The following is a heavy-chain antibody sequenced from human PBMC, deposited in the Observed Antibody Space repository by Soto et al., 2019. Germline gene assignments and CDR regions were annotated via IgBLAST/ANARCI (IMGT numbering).Heavy chain of an antibody. J-gene: IGHJ4*02. CDR1: VDSISSYY. V-gene: IGHV4-59*01. CDR3: ARRVKSGSGRRPAYYFDY. Sequence: PSEALSLTCTVSVDSISSYYWSWIRQPPGKGLEWIGYMSYSGSTNYNPSLKSRVTISLDTSKNQFSLKLSSVTAADTAVYYCARRVKSGSGRRPAYYFDYWGQGSLVTVSS. CDR2: MSYSGST. D-gene: IGHD3-10*01.